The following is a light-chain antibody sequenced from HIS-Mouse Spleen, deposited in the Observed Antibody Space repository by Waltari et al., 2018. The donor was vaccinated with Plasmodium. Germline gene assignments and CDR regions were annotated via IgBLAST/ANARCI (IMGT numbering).Light chain of an antibody. CDR2: EDS. V-gene: IGLV3-10*01. Sequence: SYELTQPPSVSVSPGQTARITCSGHAWPQKYAYWYQQKSGQAPVLVIYEDSKRPSGIPERFSGSSSGTMATLTISGAQVEDEADYYCYSTDSSGNHRVFGGGTKLTVL. J-gene: IGLJ3*02. CDR3: YSTDSSGNHRV. CDR1: AWPQKY.